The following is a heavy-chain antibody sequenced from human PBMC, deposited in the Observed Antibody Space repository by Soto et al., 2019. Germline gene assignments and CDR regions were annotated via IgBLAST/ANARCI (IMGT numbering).Heavy chain of an antibody. Sequence: SETLSLTCTVSGGSISSSSYYWGWIRQHPGKGLEWIGYIYYSGSTYYNPSLKSRVTISVDTSKNQFSLKLSSVTAADTAVYYCARDGGYVWGSYRYKYGMDVWGQGTTVTVSS. CDR2: IYYSGST. CDR1: GGSISSSSYY. V-gene: IGHV4-31*03. CDR3: ARDGGYVWGSYRYKYGMDV. D-gene: IGHD3-16*02. J-gene: IGHJ6*02.